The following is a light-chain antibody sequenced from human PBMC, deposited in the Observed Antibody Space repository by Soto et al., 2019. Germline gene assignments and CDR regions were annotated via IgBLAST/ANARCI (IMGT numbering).Light chain of an antibody. Sequence: QSALTQPASVSGSPGQSITISCTGTSSDVGGYNYVSWYQQHPGKAPKLMIYDVSNRPSGVSNRFSGSKSGNTASLTISGLQAEDEADYYCSSYTSSSTLVFGTGDQGHRP. CDR2: DVS. J-gene: IGLJ1*01. CDR3: SSYTSSSTLV. V-gene: IGLV2-14*01. CDR1: SSDVGGYNY.